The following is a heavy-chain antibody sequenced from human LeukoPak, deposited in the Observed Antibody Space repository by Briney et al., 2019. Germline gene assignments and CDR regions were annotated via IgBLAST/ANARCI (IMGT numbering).Heavy chain of an antibody. CDR1: GGSISSSSYY. CDR2: IYYSGST. Sequence: PSETLSLTCTVSGGSISSSSYYWGWIRQPPGEGLEWIGSIYYSGSTYYNPSLKSRVTISIDTSKNQFSLKLSSVTAADTAVYYCARQDTTSYYDSSGYYPFDYWGQGTLVTVSS. V-gene: IGHV4-39*01. D-gene: IGHD3-22*01. CDR3: ARQDTTSYYDSSGYYPFDY. J-gene: IGHJ4*02.